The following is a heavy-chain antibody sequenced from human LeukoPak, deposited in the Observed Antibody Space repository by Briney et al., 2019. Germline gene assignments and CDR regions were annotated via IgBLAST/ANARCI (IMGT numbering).Heavy chain of an antibody. D-gene: IGHD1-26*01. CDR2: IKQDGSEK. CDR1: GFTFSSYW. J-gene: IGHJ4*02. CDR3: ARGSESGGFPFDY. Sequence: PGGSLRLSCAASGFTFSSYWMCLVRQAPGKGLEWVANIKQDGSEKYYVYSVKGRFTISRDNAKNSLYLQMNSLRAEDTAVYYCARGSESGGFPFDYWGQGTLVTVSS. V-gene: IGHV3-7*01.